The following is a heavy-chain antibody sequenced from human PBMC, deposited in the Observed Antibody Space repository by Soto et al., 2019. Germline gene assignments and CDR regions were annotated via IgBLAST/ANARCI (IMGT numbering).Heavy chain of an antibody. D-gene: IGHD6-13*01. CDR2: IYYSGTA. CDR3: ARRVRGLVAGITSGGTFWFDP. V-gene: IGHV4-39*01. J-gene: IGHJ5*02. Sequence: QLQLQESGPGLVKPSETLSLTCTVSGGSISSSNYFWGWIRQPPGKGLQWIGSIYYSGTATYNPSLKSRVTMSVDTSKNQFFLRLISVTVADTAVYYCARRVRGLVAGITSGGTFWFDPWGQGTLVTVSS. CDR1: GGSISSSNYF.